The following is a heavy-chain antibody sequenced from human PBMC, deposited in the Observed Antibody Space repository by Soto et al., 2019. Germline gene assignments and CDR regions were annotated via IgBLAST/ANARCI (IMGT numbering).Heavy chain of an antibody. V-gene: IGHV3-30-3*01. CDR3: ARGGYDSSGYFVQYLPGKYGMDV. Sequence: GGSLRLSCAASGFTFSSYAMHWVRQAPGKGLEWVAVISYDGSNKYYADYVKGRFTISRDNSKNTLYLQMNSQRAEDTAVYYCARGGYDSSGYFVQYLPGKYGMDVWGQGTTVTVSS. D-gene: IGHD3-22*01. J-gene: IGHJ6*02. CDR2: ISYDGSNK. CDR1: GFTFSSYA.